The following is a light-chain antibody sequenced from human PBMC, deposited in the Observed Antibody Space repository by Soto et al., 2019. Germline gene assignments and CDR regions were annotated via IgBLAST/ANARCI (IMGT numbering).Light chain of an antibody. CDR1: SSDVGGYNF. CDR3: SSYAGSNIVV. J-gene: IGLJ2*01. CDR2: EVS. V-gene: IGLV2-8*01. Sequence: QFVLTQPPSSSGSPGQSVTISCTGTSSDVGGYNFVSWYQQRPGKAPKLMIYEVSERPSGVPDRFSGSKSGNTASLTVSGLQAEYDADYYCSSYAGSNIVVFGGGTKLTVL.